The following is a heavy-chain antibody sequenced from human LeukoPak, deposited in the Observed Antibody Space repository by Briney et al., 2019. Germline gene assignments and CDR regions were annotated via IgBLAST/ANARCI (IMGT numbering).Heavy chain of an antibody. D-gene: IGHD3-3*01. Sequence: GGSLRLSCAASGFTFSSYWMSWVRQAPWKGLEWVANIKQDGSEKYYVDSVKGRFTISRDNAKNSLYLQMNSLRAEDTAVYYCARAPYYDFWSGYPVYWGQGTLVTVSS. CDR2: IKQDGSEK. J-gene: IGHJ4*02. V-gene: IGHV3-7*01. CDR3: ARAPYYDFWSGYPVY. CDR1: GFTFSSYW.